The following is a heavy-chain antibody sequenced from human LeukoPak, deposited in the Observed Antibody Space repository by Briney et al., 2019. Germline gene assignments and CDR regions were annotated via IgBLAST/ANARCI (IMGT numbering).Heavy chain of an antibody. V-gene: IGHV4-30-4*01. CDR3: ARGFDAHNAFDI. CDR2: IYYSGST. Sequence: SETLSLTCTVSGGSISSYYWSWIRQPPGKGLEWIGYIYYSGSTSYNPSLKSRVTISVDTSKNQFSLKLTSVTATDTAVYYCARGFDAHNAFDIWGQGTMVTVSS. J-gene: IGHJ3*02. D-gene: IGHD3-9*01. CDR1: GGSISSYY.